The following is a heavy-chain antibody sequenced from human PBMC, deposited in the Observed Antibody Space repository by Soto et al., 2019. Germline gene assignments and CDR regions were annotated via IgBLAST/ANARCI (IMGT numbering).Heavy chain of an antibody. Sequence: SETLSLTCTVSGGSINTFSWGWVRLPPGQGLEWVGRVFSSGSTSFNPSLESRVAMSVDTSKNHFSLKLSSVTAADMAVYYCAREGSYSAYNFAHGIQLWSFDFWGQGALVTVSS. J-gene: IGHJ4*02. D-gene: IGHD5-12*01. CDR3: AREGSYSAYNFAHGIQLWSFDF. CDR2: VFSSGST. V-gene: IGHV4-4*07. CDR1: GGSINTFS.